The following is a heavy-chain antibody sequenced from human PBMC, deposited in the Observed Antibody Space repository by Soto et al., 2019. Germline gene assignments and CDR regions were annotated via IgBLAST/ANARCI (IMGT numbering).Heavy chain of an antibody. V-gene: IGHV1-18*04. Sequence: QVQLVQSGAEVKKPGASVKVSCKASGYTFTSYGISWVRQAPGQGLEWMGWISAYNGNTNYAQKLQGRVTMTTDTSTSTAYIELRSLRSDDTAVYYCARKRRPYSSGWYDDYWGQGTLVTVSS. CDR2: ISAYNGNT. CDR3: ARKRRPYSSGWYDDY. D-gene: IGHD6-19*01. J-gene: IGHJ4*02. CDR1: GYTFTSYG.